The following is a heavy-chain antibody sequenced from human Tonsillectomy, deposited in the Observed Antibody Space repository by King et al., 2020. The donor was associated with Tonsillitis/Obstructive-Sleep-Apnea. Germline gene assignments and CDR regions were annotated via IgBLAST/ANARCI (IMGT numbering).Heavy chain of an antibody. Sequence: VQLVESGGGLVQPGGSLRLSCAASGFTFSSYWMHWVRQAPGKGLVWVSRINSDGSSTSYADSVKGRFTISRDNAKNTVYLQMNSLRAEDTAVYYCARGRDSSGYPRPHFDYWGQGTLVTVSS. D-gene: IGHD3-22*01. CDR3: ARGRDSSGYPRPHFDY. V-gene: IGHV3-74*01. J-gene: IGHJ4*02. CDR1: GFTFSSYW. CDR2: INSDGSST.